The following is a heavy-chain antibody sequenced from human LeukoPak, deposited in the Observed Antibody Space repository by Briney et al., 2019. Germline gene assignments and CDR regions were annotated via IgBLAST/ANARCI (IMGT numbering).Heavy chain of an antibody. J-gene: IGHJ5*02. D-gene: IGHD1-26*01. CDR2: FDPEDGET. Sequence: ASVKVSCKVSGYTLTELSMHWVRQAPGKGLEWMGGFDPEDGETIYAQKFQGRVTMTEDTSTDTAYMELSSLRSEDTAVYFCAKVSYRFNWFDPWGQGTLVTVSS. V-gene: IGHV1-24*01. CDR1: GYTLTELS. CDR3: AKVSYRFNWFDP.